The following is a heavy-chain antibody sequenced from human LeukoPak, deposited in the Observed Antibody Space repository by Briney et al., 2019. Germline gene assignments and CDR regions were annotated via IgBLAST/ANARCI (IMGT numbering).Heavy chain of an antibody. V-gene: IGHV6-1*01. CDR1: GDSVSSNSVT. J-gene: IGHJ6*02. CDR2: TYYKSRWHY. D-gene: IGHD3-16*01. CDR3: ARGFFAGGMAV. Sequence: SQTLSLTCAISGDSVSSNSVTWNWIRQSPSRGLEWLARTYYKSRWHYDYAVSVKSRININPDTSKNQFSLQLNSVTPEDTAVYYCARGFFAGGMAVWGQGTTVTVSS.